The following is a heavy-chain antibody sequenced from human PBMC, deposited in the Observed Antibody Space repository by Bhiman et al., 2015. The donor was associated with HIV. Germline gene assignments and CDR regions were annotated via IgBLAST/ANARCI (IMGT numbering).Heavy chain of an antibody. CDR1: GFTVSSNY. CDR2: NI. Sequence: SCAASGFTVSSNYMNWVRQAPGKGLEWVSSNIYYADSLKGRFTISRDNAKNSLYLQMDSLRAEDTAVYFCARDPGGSYFDYWGQGTLVTVSS. CDR3: ARDPGGSYFDY. J-gene: IGHJ4*02. D-gene: IGHD1-26*01. V-gene: IGHV3-69-1*01.